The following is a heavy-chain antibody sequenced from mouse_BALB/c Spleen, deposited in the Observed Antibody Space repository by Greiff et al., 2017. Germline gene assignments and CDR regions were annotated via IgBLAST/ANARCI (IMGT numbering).Heavy chain of an antibody. J-gene: IGHJ2*01. CDR1: GFTFSSFG. Sequence: EVQVVESGGGLVQPGGSRKLSCAASGFTFSSFGMHWVRQAPEKGLEWVAYISSGSSTIYYADTVKGRFTISRDNPKNTLFLQMTSLRSEDTAMYYCARPFYYGSSFDYWGQGTTLTVSS. CDR2: ISSGSSTI. CDR3: ARPFYYGSSFDY. V-gene: IGHV5-17*02. D-gene: IGHD1-1*01.